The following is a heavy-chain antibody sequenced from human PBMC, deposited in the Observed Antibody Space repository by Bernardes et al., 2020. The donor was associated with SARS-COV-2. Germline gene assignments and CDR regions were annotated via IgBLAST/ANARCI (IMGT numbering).Heavy chain of an antibody. V-gene: IGHV4-34*01. CDR2: LNHSART. Sequence: SATLTLTCAVSGGSFRGSYWSWIRQHPGPGLAWIGELNHSARTHYNPSLKSRVTISVDTSKNQFSLKLSSVTAADTAVYYCARGRVRGAAALLYWGQGTLVTVSS. CDR3: ARGRVRGAAALLY. J-gene: IGHJ4*02. CDR1: GGSFRGSY. D-gene: IGHD6-13*01.